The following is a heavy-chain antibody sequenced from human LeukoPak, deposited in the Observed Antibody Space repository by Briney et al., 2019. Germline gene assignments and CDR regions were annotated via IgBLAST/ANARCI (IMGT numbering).Heavy chain of an antibody. V-gene: IGHV4-39*01. CDR2: IYYSGNT. J-gene: IGHJ4*02. CDR3: ASSYCTTTSCNFDY. Sequence: PSETLSLTCTVSGGSISSSSYYWGWIRQPPGKGLEWIGSIYYSGNTYYNPSLKSRVTISVDTSKNQFSLKLSSVTAADTAVYYCASSYCTTTSCNFDYWGQGTLVTVSS. D-gene: IGHD2-2*01. CDR1: GGSISSSSYY.